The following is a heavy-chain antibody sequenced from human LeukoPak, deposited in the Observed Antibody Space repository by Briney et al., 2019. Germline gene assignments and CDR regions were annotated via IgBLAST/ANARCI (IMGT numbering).Heavy chain of an antibody. V-gene: IGHV4-34*01. J-gene: IGHJ4*02. D-gene: IGHD5-18*01. CDR3: ATIKADTAMVPFEDY. Sequence: SETLSLTCAVYGGSFSGYYWSWIRQPPGKGLEWIGEINHSGSTNYNPSLKSRVTISVDTSKNQFSLKLSSVTAADTAVYYCATIKADTAMVPFEDYWGQGTLVTVSS. CDR1: GGSFSGYY. CDR2: INHSGST.